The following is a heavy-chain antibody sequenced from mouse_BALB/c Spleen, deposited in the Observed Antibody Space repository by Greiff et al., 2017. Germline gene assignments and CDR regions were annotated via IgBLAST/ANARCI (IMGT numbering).Heavy chain of an antibody. J-gene: IGHJ1*01. CDR1: GYTFTDYV. D-gene: IGHD1-1*01. CDR2: IYPGSGST. Sequence: VKLQQSGPELVKPGASVKMSCKASGYTFTDYVISWVKQRTGQGLEWIGEIYPGSGSTYYNEKFKGKATLTADKSSNTAYMQLSSLTSEDSAVYFCARHGSSYWYFDVWGAGTTVTVSS. V-gene: IGHV1-77*01. CDR3: ARHGSSYWYFDV.